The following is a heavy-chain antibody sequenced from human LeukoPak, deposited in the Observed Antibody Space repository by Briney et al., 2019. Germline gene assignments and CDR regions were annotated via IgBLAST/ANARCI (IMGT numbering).Heavy chain of an antibody. Sequence: SETLSLTCTVSGGSISSYYWSWLRQPAGKGLEWIGRIYTSGSTNYNPSLKSRVTMSVDTSKNQFSLKLSSVTAADTAVYYCASWGPYSSGYDAFDIWGQGTMVTVSS. J-gene: IGHJ3*02. CDR2: IYTSGST. CDR1: GGSISSYY. D-gene: IGHD6-19*01. V-gene: IGHV4-4*07. CDR3: ASWGPYSSGYDAFDI.